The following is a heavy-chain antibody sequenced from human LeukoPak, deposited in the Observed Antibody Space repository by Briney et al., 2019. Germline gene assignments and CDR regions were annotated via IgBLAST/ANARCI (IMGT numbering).Heavy chain of an antibody. CDR1: GDPKDSYF. CDR3: ARLPRYGGYDHFDY. V-gene: IGHV4-59*12. J-gene: IGHJ4*02. D-gene: IGHD5-12*01. CDR2: IYYRGTT. Sequence: KPSETLSHTRTVSGDPKDSYFGSWIRKPPGQGLEWIGYIYYRGTTSYNPFLKSRVTISVDTSKNQFSLKLNSVTAADTAVYYCARLPRYGGYDHFDYWGQGILVIVSS.